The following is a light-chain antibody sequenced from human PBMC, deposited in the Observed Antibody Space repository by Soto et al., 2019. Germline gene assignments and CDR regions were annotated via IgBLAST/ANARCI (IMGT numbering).Light chain of an antibody. V-gene: IGKV1-5*03. CDR1: QSITNW. J-gene: IGKJ1*01. CDR2: KAS. Sequence: DLQMTQSPSTLSSSLGDRVTITCRASQSITNWLAWYKQKPGKAPKLLIYKASSLESGVPSRFSGSGSGKEFTLTINSLQPDDFATYYCQQYNGTFGQGTKVDIK. CDR3: QQYNGT.